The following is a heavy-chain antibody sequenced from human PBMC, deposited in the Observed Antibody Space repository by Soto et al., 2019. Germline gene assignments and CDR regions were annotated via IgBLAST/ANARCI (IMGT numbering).Heavy chain of an antibody. CDR3: ARGTAGAAPAGLDY. CDR2: IFFTGST. Sequence: QVQLQESGPGLVKPSQTLSLTCTVSGASVSSGGVFWTWIRQHPGKGLEWIGFIFFTGSTFYNTSLKSRSSIALDTSKNLFSLTLSSVTAADTAIYYCARGTAGAAPAGLDYWGQGTLVTVSS. V-gene: IGHV4-31*03. J-gene: IGHJ4*02. D-gene: IGHD6-13*01. CDR1: GASVSSGGVF.